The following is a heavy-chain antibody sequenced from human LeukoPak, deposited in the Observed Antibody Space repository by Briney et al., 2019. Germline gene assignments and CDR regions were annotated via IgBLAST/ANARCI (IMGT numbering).Heavy chain of an antibody. Sequence: PSETLSLTCAVSGGSISSSKWWSWVRQPPGKGLEWIGDIYYSGYTNYNPSLKSRVTISVDTSKNQFSLKLRSVTAADTAVYYCARETSQKGAHYMDVWGKGTTVTISS. CDR2: IYYSGYT. J-gene: IGHJ6*03. CDR1: GGSISSSKW. V-gene: IGHV4-4*02. CDR3: ARETSQKGAHYMDV. D-gene: IGHD3-16*01.